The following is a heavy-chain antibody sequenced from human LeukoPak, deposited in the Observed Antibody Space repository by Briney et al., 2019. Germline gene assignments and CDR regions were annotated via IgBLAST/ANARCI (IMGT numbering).Heavy chain of an antibody. CDR1: GGSISSGGYS. CDR3: AREGYYDFWSGYQTFDY. V-gene: IGHV4-30-2*01. J-gene: IGHJ4*02. D-gene: IGHD3-3*01. CDR2: IYHSGST. Sequence: PSETLSLTCAVSGGSISSGGYSWSWIRQPPGKGLEWIGYIYHSGSTYYNPSLKSRVTISVDRSKNQFSLKLSSVTAADTAVYYCAREGYYDFWSGYQTFDYWGQGTLVTVSS.